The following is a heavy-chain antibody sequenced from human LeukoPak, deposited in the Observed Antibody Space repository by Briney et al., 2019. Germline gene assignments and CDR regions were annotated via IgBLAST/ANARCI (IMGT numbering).Heavy chain of an antibody. D-gene: IGHD3-22*01. J-gene: IGHJ4*02. V-gene: IGHV3-23*01. CDR1: GFTFSDYY. CDR2: ISGSGGST. Sequence: QPGGSLRLSCAASGFTFSDYYMSWIRQVPGKGLEWVSAISGSGGSTYYADSVKGRFTISRDNSKNTLYLQMNSLRAEDTAVYYCAKRKVGKRITMIAPEWPLDYWGQGTLVTVSS. CDR3: AKRKVGKRITMIAPEWPLDY.